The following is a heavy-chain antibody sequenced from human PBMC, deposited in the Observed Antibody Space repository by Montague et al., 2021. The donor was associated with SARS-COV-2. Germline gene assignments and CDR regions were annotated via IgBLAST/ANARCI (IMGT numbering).Heavy chain of an antibody. CDR3: ARDLVGAIPS. J-gene: IGHJ5*02. Sequence: SLRLSCAASGFIFGDYAMQWVRQAPGKGLEWVSSISWNGVSIGYADSVKGRFTISRDNAMNSLSLQMNSLRPEDSAFYYCARDLVGAIPSWGQGTLVTVSS. CDR1: GFIFGDYA. D-gene: IGHD1-26*01. CDR2: ISWNGVSI. V-gene: IGHV3-9*01.